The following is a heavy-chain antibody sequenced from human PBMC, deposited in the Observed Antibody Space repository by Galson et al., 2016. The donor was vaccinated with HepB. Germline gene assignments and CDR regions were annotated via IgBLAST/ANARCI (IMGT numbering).Heavy chain of an antibody. D-gene: IGHD2-8*02. CDR2: VSHDGNT. Sequence: ETLSLTCAVSGGSITTTDWWSGVRQPPGKGLEWIGEVSHDGNTFYNPSVGSRVTISIDKSKNEFYLNLRSVTAADTAVYYCARDCTGGTCKSGYYDTFDIWGNGTVVTVSS. CDR3: ARDCTGGTCKSGYYDTFDI. J-gene: IGHJ3*02. V-gene: IGHV4-4*02. CDR1: GGSITTTDW.